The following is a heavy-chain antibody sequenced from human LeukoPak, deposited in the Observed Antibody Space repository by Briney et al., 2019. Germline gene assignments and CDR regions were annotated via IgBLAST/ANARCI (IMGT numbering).Heavy chain of an antibody. CDR2: FDPEDGEA. Sequence: ASVKVSCKVSGYRLTEVSTHWVRQAPGKGLEWMGGFDPEDGEAIYAQKVQGRLTMTEDTSIDTAFMELRSLKSEDTAVYYCVTDIRSGWRNYWGQGTLITASS. V-gene: IGHV1-24*01. CDR1: GYRLTEVS. J-gene: IGHJ4*02. D-gene: IGHD6-19*01. CDR3: VTDIRSGWRNY.